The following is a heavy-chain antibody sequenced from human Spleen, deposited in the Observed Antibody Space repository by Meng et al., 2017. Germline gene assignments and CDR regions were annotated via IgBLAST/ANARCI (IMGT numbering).Heavy chain of an antibody. Sequence: QRVRFGAGGMKPGFSLKVSCKALGGIFSNYVIGWVRQAPGQGLEWMGGINAVFGTTNYAQKFQDRVTITSDESTSTVYMELTRLTSEDTAVYFCARKAGNCISTTCYSLDYWGQGTLVTVSS. CDR1: GGIFSNYV. V-gene: IGHV1-69*05. CDR2: INAVFGTT. D-gene: IGHD2-2*01. CDR3: ARKAGNCISTTCYSLDY. J-gene: IGHJ4*02.